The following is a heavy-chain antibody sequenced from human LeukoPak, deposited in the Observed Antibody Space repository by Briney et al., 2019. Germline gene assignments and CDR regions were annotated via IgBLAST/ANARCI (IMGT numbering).Heavy chain of an antibody. D-gene: IGHD5-24*01. Sequence: PGGSLRLSCAPSGFTFSSYGMHWVRQAPGKGLEWVAVISYDGSNKYYADSVKGRFTISRDNSKNTLYLQMNSLRAEDTAVYYCGKDGGRDGYNDYFDYWGQGTLVTVSS. CDR3: GKDGGRDGYNDYFDY. CDR2: ISYDGSNK. CDR1: GFTFSSYG. J-gene: IGHJ4*02. V-gene: IGHV3-30*18.